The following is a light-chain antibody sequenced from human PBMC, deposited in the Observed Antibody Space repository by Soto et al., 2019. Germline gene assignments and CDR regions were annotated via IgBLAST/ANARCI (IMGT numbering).Light chain of an antibody. CDR3: QQYRDLPQT. CDR2: NSS. J-gene: IGKJ1*01. CDR1: QSVRSNS. V-gene: IGKV3-20*01. Sequence: ETVLTQSPGTLSLSPGERATLSCRASQSVRSNSLAWYQQKPGQAPRLLIYNSSTRATGIPDRFSGSGAGTDFTLTISRLEPEDFALYYCQQYRDLPQTFGQGTKVEMK.